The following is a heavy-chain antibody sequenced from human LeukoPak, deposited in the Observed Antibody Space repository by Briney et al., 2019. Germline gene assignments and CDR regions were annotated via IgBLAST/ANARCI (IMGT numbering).Heavy chain of an antibody. Sequence: ASVKVSCKASGYTFTNYGISWVRQAPGQGLEWMGWISGYNGNTNYAQKFQDRVTMTTDTSTRTVYMELRSLRSDDTAVYYCARGGGTMVTTKYFQHWGQGTLVTVSS. CDR3: ARGGGTMVTTKYFQH. CDR2: ISGYNGNT. J-gene: IGHJ1*01. CDR1: GYTFTNYG. D-gene: IGHD4-17*01. V-gene: IGHV1-18*01.